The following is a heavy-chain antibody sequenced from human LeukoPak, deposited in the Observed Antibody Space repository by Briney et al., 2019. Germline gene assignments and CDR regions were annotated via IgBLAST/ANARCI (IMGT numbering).Heavy chain of an antibody. J-gene: IGHJ4*02. CDR3: ASLTVTGGSLSDY. CDR2: ISSSSDYI. CDR1: GFTFSSYS. Sequence: PGGSLRLSCAASGFTFSSYSMNWVRQAPGKGLEWVSSISSSSDYIYYADSVKGRLTTSRDNAKSSLYLQMNSLRAEDTAVYYCASLTVTGGSLSDYWGQGALVTVSS. V-gene: IGHV3-21*01. D-gene: IGHD2-15*01.